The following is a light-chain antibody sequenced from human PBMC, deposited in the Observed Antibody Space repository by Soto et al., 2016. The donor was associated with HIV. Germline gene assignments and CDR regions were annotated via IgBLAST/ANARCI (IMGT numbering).Light chain of an antibody. CDR1: QGISNY. Sequence: IQMTQSPSSLSASVGDRVTITCRASQGISNYLAWYQQKPGKVPKLLIYAASTLQSGVPSRFSGSGSGTDFTLTITSLQPEDVATYYCQQSYSDPTWTFGQGTKVEIK. J-gene: IGKJ1*01. CDR2: AAS. CDR3: QQSYSDPTWT. V-gene: IGKV1-27*01.